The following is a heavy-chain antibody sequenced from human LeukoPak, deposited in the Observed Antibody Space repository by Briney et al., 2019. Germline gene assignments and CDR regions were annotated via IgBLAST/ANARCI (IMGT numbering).Heavy chain of an antibody. CDR3: AKASLSGYDSNIDY. V-gene: IGHV3-9*01. CDR1: GFTFYDYA. Sequence: GRSLRLSCAASGFTFYDYAMHWVRHAPGKGLEWVSGISWNRGSIGYADSVKGRFTISRDNAKNSLYLQMNSLRAEDTALYYCAKASLSGYDSNIDYWGQGTLVTVSS. D-gene: IGHD5-12*01. CDR2: ISWNRGSI. J-gene: IGHJ4*02.